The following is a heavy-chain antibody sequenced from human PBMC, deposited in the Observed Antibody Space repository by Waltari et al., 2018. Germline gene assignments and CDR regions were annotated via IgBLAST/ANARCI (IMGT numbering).Heavy chain of an antibody. CDR2: MNPNSGNT. CDR1: GYTFTSYD. D-gene: IGHD3-22*01. Sequence: QVQLVQSGAEVKKPGASVKVSCKASGYTFTSYDINWVRQDTGQGLEWMGWMNPNSGNTGYAQKFQGRVTMTRNTSISTAYMELSSLRSEDTAVYYCATYSSGYFSRDDAFDIWGQGTMVTVSS. V-gene: IGHV1-8*01. J-gene: IGHJ3*02. CDR3: ATYSSGYFSRDDAFDI.